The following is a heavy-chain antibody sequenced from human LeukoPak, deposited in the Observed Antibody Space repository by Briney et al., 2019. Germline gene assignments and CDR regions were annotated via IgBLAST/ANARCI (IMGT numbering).Heavy chain of an antibody. CDR1: GGTFSSYA. D-gene: IGHD6-6*01. Sequence: GASVKVSCKASGGTFSSYAISWVRQAPGQGLEWMGGIIPIFGTANYAQKFQGRVTITTDESTSTAYMELSSLRSEDTAVYYCARDRGESYRSSSLYYFDYWGQGTLVTVSS. V-gene: IGHV1-69*05. CDR2: IIPIFGTA. J-gene: IGHJ4*02. CDR3: ARDRGESYRSSSLYYFDY.